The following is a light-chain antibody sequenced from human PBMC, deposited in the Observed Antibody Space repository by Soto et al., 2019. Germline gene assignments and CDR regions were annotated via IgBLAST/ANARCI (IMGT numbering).Light chain of an antibody. CDR1: NSDVGGYNY. CDR3: SSYTSSSTLV. CDR2: DVS. V-gene: IGLV2-14*01. Sequence: QSVLTQPASVSGSPGQSITISCTGTNSDVGGYNYVSWYQQHPGKATKLMIYDVSNRPSGVSNRFSGSKSGNTASLTISGLQAEDEDDYYCSSYTSSSTLVFGTGTKVTVL. J-gene: IGLJ1*01.